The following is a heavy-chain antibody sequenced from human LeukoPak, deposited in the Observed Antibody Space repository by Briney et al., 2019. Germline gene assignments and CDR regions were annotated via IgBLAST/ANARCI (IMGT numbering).Heavy chain of an antibody. CDR2: IYYSGST. J-gene: IGHJ4*02. Sequence: SETLSLTCTVSGGSISSYYWSWIRQPPGKGLEWIGYIYYSGSTNYNPSLNGRVTILVDTSKNQFSLMLSSVTAADTAVYFCARGPNSGYGRFDYWGQGTLVTVSS. D-gene: IGHD5-12*01. CDR1: GGSISSYY. CDR3: ARGPNSGYGRFDY. V-gene: IGHV4-59*13.